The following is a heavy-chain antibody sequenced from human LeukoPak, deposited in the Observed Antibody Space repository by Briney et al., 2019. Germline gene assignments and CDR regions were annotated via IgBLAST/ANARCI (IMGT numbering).Heavy chain of an antibody. J-gene: IGHJ3*02. CDR1: GFTVSGNY. D-gene: IGHD4-17*01. Sequence: PGGSLRLPCAASGFTVSGNYISWVRQAPGKGLEWVSVIYSGGNTYYADTVKGRFTISRDNSKNTLYLQMNSLRAEDTAVYYCARVRDYDDYADDAFDIWGQGTMVTVSS. V-gene: IGHV3-53*05. CDR3: ARVRDYDDYADDAFDI. CDR2: IYSGGNT.